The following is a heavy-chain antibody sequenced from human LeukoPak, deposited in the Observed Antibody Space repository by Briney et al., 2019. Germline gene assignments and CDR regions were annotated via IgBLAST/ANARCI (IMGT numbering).Heavy chain of an antibody. Sequence: SVKVSCKASGGTFSSYAISWVRQAPGQGLEWMGGIIPIFGTANYAQKFQGRVTITTDESTSTAYMELSSLRSEDTAVYYCAADLRKVGDYDAFDIWGQGTKVTVSS. D-gene: IGHD1-26*01. CDR2: IIPIFGTA. CDR1: GGTFSSYA. V-gene: IGHV1-69*05. J-gene: IGHJ3*02. CDR3: AADLRKVGDYDAFDI.